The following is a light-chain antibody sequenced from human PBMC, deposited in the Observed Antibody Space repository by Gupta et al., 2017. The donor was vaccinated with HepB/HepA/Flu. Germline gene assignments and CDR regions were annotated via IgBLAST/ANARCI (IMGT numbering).Light chain of an antibody. CDR2: AAS. CDR1: QYINNY. V-gene: IGKV1-39*01. Sequence: DIQMTQSPSSLSASVGDRVTITCRASQYINNYLNWYKQKPGKAPKLLIYAASTLQSGVPSRFSGSGSGTDFTLTISRRQPEDFATYYWQQNYSLLTFGGGTKVQIK. CDR3: QQNYSLLT. J-gene: IGKJ4*01.